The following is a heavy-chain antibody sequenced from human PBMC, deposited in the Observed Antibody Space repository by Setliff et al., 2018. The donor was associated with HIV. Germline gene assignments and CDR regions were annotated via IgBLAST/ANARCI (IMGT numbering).Heavy chain of an antibody. J-gene: IGHJ4*02. V-gene: IGHV4-61*09. CDR2: IYTSGST. D-gene: IGHD6-19*01. CDR3: ARGRRSSGWYVYH. Sequence: TLSLTCTVSGGSISSGSYYWSWIRQPAGKGLEWIGHIYTSGSTNYNPSLKSRVTISVDTSTNQFSLKLSSVTAADTAVYYCARGRRSSGWYVYHWGQGTLVTVS. CDR1: GGSISSGSYY.